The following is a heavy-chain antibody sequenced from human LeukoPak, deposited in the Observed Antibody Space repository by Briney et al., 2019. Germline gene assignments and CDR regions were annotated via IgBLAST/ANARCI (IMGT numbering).Heavy chain of an antibody. V-gene: IGHV4-30-4*01. CDR1: GGSISSGDYY. CDR2: IYWTRSS. J-gene: IGHJ5*02. Sequence: PSETLSLTCTVSGGSISSGDYYWSWIRQPPGKGLEWIGCIYWTRSSYCNASLKSRVDISVDRSRNQFSLKLTSVTAADTAVYYCVRVDGSGIRPGGFDPWGRGTLVTVSS. D-gene: IGHD3-10*01. CDR3: VRVDGSGIRPGGFDP.